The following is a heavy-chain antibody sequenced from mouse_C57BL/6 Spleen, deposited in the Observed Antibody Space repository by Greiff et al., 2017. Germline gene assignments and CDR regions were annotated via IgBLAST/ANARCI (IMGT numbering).Heavy chain of an antibody. Sequence: VQLQQPGAELVKPGASVKLSCKASGYTFTSYWMQWVKQRPGQGLEWIGEIDPSDSYTNYNQKFKGKATLTVDPSSSTAYMQLSSLTSEDSAVCYCGRGGGQGDYAMDYWGQGTSVTVSS. J-gene: IGHJ4*01. CDR3: GRGGGQGDYAMDY. CDR1: GYTFTSYW. CDR2: IDPSDSYT. D-gene: IGHD3-3*01. V-gene: IGHV1-50*01.